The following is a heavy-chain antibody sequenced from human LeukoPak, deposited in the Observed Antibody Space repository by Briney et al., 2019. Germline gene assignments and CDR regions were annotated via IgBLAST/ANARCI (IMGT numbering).Heavy chain of an antibody. CDR3: ARDDNSGYYSGP. Sequence: EASVKVSCKASGYTFIDYYMHWVRQAPGLGLEWKGRINPSSGGTNYAQKFQGRVTMTRDTSISTAYMELSRLRSDDTAVYYCARDDNSGYYSGPWGQGTLVTVSS. CDR2: INPSSGGT. CDR1: GYTFIDYY. D-gene: IGHD3-22*01. J-gene: IGHJ5*02. V-gene: IGHV1-2*06.